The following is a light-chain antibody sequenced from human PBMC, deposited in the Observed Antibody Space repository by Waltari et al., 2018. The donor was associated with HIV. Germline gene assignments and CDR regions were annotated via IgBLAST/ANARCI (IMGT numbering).Light chain of an antibody. CDR2: KHN. CDR3: ASWDDNLNSWV. CDR1: DSNIGSNY. V-gene: IGLV1-47*01. Sequence: QSVVTQPPSASGTPGQRVTISGSGCDSNIGSNYIYCYQDLPGTAPKHLIYKHNQRSSGVPDRFSGSKSDTSASLASSGRRSEDEADYYCASWDDNLNSWVFGGGTKLTVL. J-gene: IGLJ3*02.